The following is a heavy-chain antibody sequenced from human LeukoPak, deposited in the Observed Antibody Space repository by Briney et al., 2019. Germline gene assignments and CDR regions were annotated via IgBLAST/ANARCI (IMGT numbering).Heavy chain of an antibody. CDR1: GFTFSSYA. V-gene: IGHV3-23*01. D-gene: IGHD6-13*01. Sequence: GGSLRLSCAASGFTFSSYAMSWVRQAPGKGLEWVSAISGSGATIYYADSVKGRFTISRDNAKNSLYLQMSSLRAEDSAMYYCVREAIAASPVDYFGPWGQGTQVTVSS. CDR2: ISGSGATI. J-gene: IGHJ4*02. CDR3: VREAIAASPVDYFGP.